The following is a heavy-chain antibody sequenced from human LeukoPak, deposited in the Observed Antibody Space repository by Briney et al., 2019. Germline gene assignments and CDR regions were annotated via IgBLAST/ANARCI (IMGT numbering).Heavy chain of an antibody. CDR3: AKGAYDYIEIAYFDY. CDR1: GFSFNNYT. CDR2: IIGSSGTT. D-gene: IGHD3-16*01. J-gene: IGHJ4*02. V-gene: IGHV3-23*01. Sequence: GGSLRLSCVASGFSFNNYTMNWVRQAPGKGLEWVSLIIGSSGTTFYADSVKGRFTISRDKSKSTLYLQMNSLRAEDTAVYYCAKGAYDYIEIAYFDYWGQGSLVTVSS.